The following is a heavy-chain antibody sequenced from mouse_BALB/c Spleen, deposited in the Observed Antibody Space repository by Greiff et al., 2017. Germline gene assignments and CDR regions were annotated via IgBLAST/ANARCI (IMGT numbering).Heavy chain of an antibody. CDR2: ISSGSSTI. Sequence: DVKLVESGGGLVQPGGSRKLSCAASGFTFSSFGMHWVRQAPEKGLEWVAYISSGSSTIYYADTVKGRFTISRDNPKNTLFLQMTSLRSEDTAMYYCARNFDVWGAGTTVTVSS. V-gene: IGHV5-17*02. CDR1: GFTFSSFG. CDR3: ARNFDV. J-gene: IGHJ1*01.